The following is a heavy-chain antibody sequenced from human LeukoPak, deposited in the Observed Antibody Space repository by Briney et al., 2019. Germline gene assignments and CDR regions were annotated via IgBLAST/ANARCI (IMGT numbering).Heavy chain of an antibody. D-gene: IGHD3-9*01. CDR1: GDYITTTNYY. V-gene: IGHV4-39*01. CDR3: ARRSRLYKHETTGYHDS. Sequence: SETLSLTCNVSGDYITTTNYYWAWIRQPPGKGLEWITSVFYSGTTYYNPSLKSRVVISMDTSRKQISLRLSSVTTTDTAIYYCARRSRLYKHETTGYHDSWGQGTLVTVSS. CDR2: VFYSGTT. J-gene: IGHJ4*02.